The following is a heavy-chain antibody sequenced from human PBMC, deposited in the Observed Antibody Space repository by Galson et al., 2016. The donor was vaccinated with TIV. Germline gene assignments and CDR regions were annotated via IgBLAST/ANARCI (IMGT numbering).Heavy chain of an antibody. CDR1: GFTFGHYA. J-gene: IGHJ3*02. V-gene: IGHV3-49*03. Sequence: SLRLSCAASGFTFGHYAVNWFRQAPGKGLEWVGFITSKTYGATTEYAASVKGRFTISRDDSRNIAYLQMNSLKTEGTAVYYCTRTAMGSTRNAFDIWGQGTVFTV. CDR3: TRTAMGSTRNAFDI. D-gene: IGHD1-1*01. CDR2: ITSKTYGATT.